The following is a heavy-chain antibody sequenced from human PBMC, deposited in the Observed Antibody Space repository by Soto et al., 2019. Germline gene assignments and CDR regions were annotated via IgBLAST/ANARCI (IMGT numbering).Heavy chain of an antibody. CDR2: IIGRGDGT. V-gene: IGHV3-23*01. D-gene: IGHD3-22*01. Sequence: EVPLLESGGGLVQPGGSLRLSCSASGFTFSSYAMTWVRQAPVKGLEWVSGIIGRGDGTYYSDSVKGRFTISRDNAKNTLYLQMNSLRAEDTAVYYCAKDKYYDWGQGNLVTVSS. CDR1: GFTFSSYA. CDR3: AKDKYYD. J-gene: IGHJ4*02.